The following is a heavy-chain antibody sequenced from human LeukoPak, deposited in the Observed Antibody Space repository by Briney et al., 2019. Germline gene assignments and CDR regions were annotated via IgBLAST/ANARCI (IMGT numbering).Heavy chain of an antibody. D-gene: IGHD2/OR15-2a*01. CDR2: VNPNSGGT. CDR3: ARDTTLVGHFDY. CDR1: GYTFTGYY. V-gene: IGHV1-2*02. Sequence: GASVKVSCKASGYTFTGYYMHWVRQAPGQGLEWMGWVNPNSGGTNYAQKFQGRVTMTRDTSISTAYMELSRLRSDDTAVYYCARDTTLVGHFDYWGQGTLVTVSS. J-gene: IGHJ4*02.